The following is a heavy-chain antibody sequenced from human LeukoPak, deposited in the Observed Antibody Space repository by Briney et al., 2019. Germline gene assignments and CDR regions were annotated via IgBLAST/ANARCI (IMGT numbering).Heavy chain of an antibody. CDR3: ARGGATGRRPVFNNWFDP. J-gene: IGHJ5*02. Sequence: SETLSLTCTVSGGSISSYYWSWIRQPPGKGLEWIGYIYYSGSTNYNPSLKSRVTISVDTSKNQFSLKLSSVTAADTAVYYCARGGATGRRPVFNNWFDPWGQGTLVTVSS. CDR2: IYYSGST. V-gene: IGHV4-59*01. CDR1: GGSISSYY. D-gene: IGHD1-1*01.